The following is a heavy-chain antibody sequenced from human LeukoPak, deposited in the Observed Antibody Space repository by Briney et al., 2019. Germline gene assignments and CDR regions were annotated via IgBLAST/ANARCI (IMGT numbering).Heavy chain of an antibody. V-gene: IGHV4-4*02. CDR3: ARGDSGSFSQFDC. CDR2: IYHSGST. CDR1: GGSISSSNW. J-gene: IGHJ4*02. Sequence: SETLSLTCAVSGGSISSSNWWSWVRQPPGKGLEWIGEIYHSGSTNYNPSLKSRVTISVDKSKNQFSLKLTSVTAADTAVYYCARGDSGSFSQFDCWGQGTLVTVSS. D-gene: IGHD1-26*01.